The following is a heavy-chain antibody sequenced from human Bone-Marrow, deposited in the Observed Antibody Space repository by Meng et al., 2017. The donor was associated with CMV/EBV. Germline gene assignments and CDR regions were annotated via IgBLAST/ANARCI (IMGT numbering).Heavy chain of an antibody. Sequence: SGPTLVKPTQTLTLTCTFSGVSLSTSGMCVSWVRQPPGKALEWLALIDWDDDKYYSTSLKTRLTISKDTSKNQVVLTMTNMDPVDTATYYCARRYCSSTSCLGGFDYWGQRTLVTVSS. CDR3: ARRYCSSTSCLGGFDY. D-gene: IGHD2-2*01. CDR2: IDWDDDK. CDR1: GVSLSTSGMC. J-gene: IGHJ4*02. V-gene: IGHV2-70*20.